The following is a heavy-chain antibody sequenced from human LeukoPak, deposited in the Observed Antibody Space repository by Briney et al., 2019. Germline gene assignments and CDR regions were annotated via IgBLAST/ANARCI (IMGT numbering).Heavy chain of an antibody. V-gene: IGHV4-34*01. CDR3: AREGRRGGGYYYSLHHYFDY. CDR1: GGSFSGYY. Sequence: PSETLSLTCAVYGGSFSGYYWSWIRQPPGKGLEWIGEINHSGSTNYNPSLKSRVTISVDMSKNQFSLKLSSVTAADTAVYYCAREGRRGGGYYYSLHHYFDYWGQGTLVTVSS. D-gene: IGHD3-22*01. CDR2: INHSGST. J-gene: IGHJ4*02.